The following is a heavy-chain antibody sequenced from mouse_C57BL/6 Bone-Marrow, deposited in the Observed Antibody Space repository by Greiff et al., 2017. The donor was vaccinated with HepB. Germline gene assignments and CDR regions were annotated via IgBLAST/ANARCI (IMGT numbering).Heavy chain of an antibody. D-gene: IGHD2-2*01. CDR2: ISSGSSTI. V-gene: IGHV5-17*01. Sequence: DVKLVESGGGLVKPGGSLKLSCAASGFTFSDYGMHWVRQAPEKGLEWVAYISSGSSTIYYADTVKGRFTISRDNAKNTLFLQMTSLRSEDTAMYYCARPFYYGYFDYWGQGTTLTVSS. CDR1: GFTFSDYG. J-gene: IGHJ2*01. CDR3: ARPFYYGYFDY.